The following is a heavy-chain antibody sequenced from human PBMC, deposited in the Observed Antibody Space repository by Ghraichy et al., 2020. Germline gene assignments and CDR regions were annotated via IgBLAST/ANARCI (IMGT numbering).Heavy chain of an antibody. Sequence: LSLTCAASGFTFSSYDMHWVRQATGKGLEWVSAIGTAGDTYYPGSVKGRFTISRENAKNSSYLQMNSLRAEDTAVYYCARRSRWFFFAFDLWGRGTLVTVSS. D-gene: IGHD3-3*01. CDR1: GFTFSSYD. CDR3: ARRSRWFFFAFDL. J-gene: IGHJ2*01. CDR2: IGTAGDT. V-gene: IGHV3-13*01.